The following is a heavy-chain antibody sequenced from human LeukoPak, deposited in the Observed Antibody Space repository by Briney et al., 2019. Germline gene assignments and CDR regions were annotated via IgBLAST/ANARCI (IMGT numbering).Heavy chain of an antibody. Sequence: GGSLRLSCAASGFTFSSYSMNWVRQAPGKGLEWVSSISSSSSYIYYADSVKGRFTISRDNAKDSLYLQMNSLRAEDTAVYYCARARRARTAGYYYMDVWGKGTTVTVSS. V-gene: IGHV3-21*01. D-gene: IGHD2-2*01. J-gene: IGHJ6*03. CDR3: ARARRARTAGYYYMDV. CDR2: ISSSSSYI. CDR1: GFTFSSYS.